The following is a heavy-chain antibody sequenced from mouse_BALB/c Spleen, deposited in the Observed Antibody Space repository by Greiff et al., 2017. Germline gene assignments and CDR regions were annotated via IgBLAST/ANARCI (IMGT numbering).Heavy chain of an antibody. CDR1: GYTFTSYY. Sequence: QVQLQQSGAELVKPGASVKLSCKASGYTFTSYYMYWVKQRPGQGLEWIGEINPSNGGTNFNEKFKSKATLTVDKSSSTAYMQLSSLTSEDSAVYYCTRFRYYGNLYAMDYWGQGTSVTVSS. CDR3: TRFRYYGNLYAMDY. V-gene: IGHV1S81*02. CDR2: INPSNGGT. J-gene: IGHJ4*01. D-gene: IGHD2-1*01.